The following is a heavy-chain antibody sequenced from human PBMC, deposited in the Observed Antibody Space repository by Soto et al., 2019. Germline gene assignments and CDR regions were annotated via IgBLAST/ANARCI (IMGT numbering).Heavy chain of an antibody. CDR2: IIPILGIA. V-gene: IGHV1-69*04. CDR1: GGTFSSYT. CDR3: ARDCRKVTPERPHYYYCMDV. D-gene: IGHD4-4*01. J-gene: IGHJ6*02. Sequence: GASVKVSCKASGGTFSSYTISWGRQAPGQGLEWVGRIIPILGIAKYAQKFQGRVTITADKSTSKAYMELSSLRSEDTAVYYGARDCRKVTPERPHYYYCMDVWGQGTTVTVSS.